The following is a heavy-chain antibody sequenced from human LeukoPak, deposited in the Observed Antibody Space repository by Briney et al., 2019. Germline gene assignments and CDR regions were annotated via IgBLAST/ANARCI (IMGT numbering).Heavy chain of an antibody. CDR3: AREKDILTGYYSNGMDV. J-gene: IGHJ6*02. D-gene: IGHD3-9*01. Sequence: ASVKVSCKASGYTFTSYGISWVRQAPGQGLEWMGWISAYNGNTNYAQKLQGRVTMTTDTSTSTAYMELRSLRSDDTAVYYCAREKDILTGYYSNGMDVWGQGTTVTVSS. CDR1: GYTFTSYG. V-gene: IGHV1-18*01. CDR2: ISAYNGNT.